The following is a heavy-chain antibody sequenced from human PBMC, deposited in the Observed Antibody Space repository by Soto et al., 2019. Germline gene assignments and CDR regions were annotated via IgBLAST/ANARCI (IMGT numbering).Heavy chain of an antibody. J-gene: IGHJ4*02. Sequence: GGSLRLACDASGFTFNNYGIHLFRHSAFKGLEWVAVILGDGSSTDYAASVKGRFTISRDNSRSTLFLQMTNLRADDSAVYHCVKGRYNSRWPNFDYWGQGALVTV. D-gene: IGHD1-20*01. CDR3: VKGRYNSRWPNFDY. V-gene: IGHV3-30*18. CDR2: ILGDGSST. CDR1: GFTFNNYG.